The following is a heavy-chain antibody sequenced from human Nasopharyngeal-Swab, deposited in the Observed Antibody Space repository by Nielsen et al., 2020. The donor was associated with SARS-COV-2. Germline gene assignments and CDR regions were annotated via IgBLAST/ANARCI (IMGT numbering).Heavy chain of an antibody. Sequence: GESLKISCAASGFTLRSYDVHWVCQTTGEGLEWVSVIASSGATSYLDSVKGRFTVSRDNVKNSVYLQMNSLRAGDTAVYYCAREQLCIRGTRCLDAFDIWGQGTMVTVSS. D-gene: IGHD2-2*01. V-gene: IGHV3-13*01. J-gene: IGHJ3*02. CDR2: IASSGAT. CDR1: GFTLRSYD. CDR3: AREQLCIRGTRCLDAFDI.